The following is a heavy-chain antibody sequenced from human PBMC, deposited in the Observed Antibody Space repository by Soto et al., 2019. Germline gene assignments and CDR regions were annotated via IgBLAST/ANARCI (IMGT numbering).Heavy chain of an antibody. J-gene: IGHJ5*02. CDR1: GGSISSGGYY. CDR3: ARSVSSIAARRFNWFDP. V-gene: IGHV4-31*03. Sequence: PSETLSLTCTVSGGSISSGGYYWSWIRQHPGKGLEWIGYIYYSGSTYYNPSLKSRVTISVDTSKNQFSLKLSSVTAADTAVYYCARSVSSIAARRFNWFDPWGQGTLVTVSS. D-gene: IGHD6-6*01. CDR2: IYYSGST.